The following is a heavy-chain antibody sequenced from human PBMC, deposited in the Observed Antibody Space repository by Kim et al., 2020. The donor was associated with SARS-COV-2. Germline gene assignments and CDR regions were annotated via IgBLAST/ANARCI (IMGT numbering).Heavy chain of an antibody. J-gene: IGHJ3*02. CDR1: GFTFSSYW. V-gene: IGHV3-7*01. CDR3: VRDGYSGYDRAFDI. Sequence: LSLTCADSGFTFSSYWMSWVRQAPGKGLEWVANIKEDGSEKYYVDSVKGRFTISRDNAKNSVYLQMNSLRAEDTAVYFCVRDGYSGYDRAFDIWGQGTMVTVSS. CDR2: IKEDGSEK. D-gene: IGHD5-12*01.